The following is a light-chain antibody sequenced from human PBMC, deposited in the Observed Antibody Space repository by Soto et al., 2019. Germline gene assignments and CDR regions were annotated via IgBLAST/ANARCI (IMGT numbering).Light chain of an antibody. V-gene: IGLV1-40*01. Sequence: QSVLTQPPSVSGAPGQRVTISCTGSTSNIGAGYGVHWYQKLPGTAPKLLIYGNINRPSGVPDRFSGSKSGTSASLAITGLQAEDEADYYCQSYDSSLRGSVFGGGTKVTVL. CDR2: GNI. CDR3: QSYDSSLRGSV. CDR1: TSNIGAGYG. J-gene: IGLJ3*02.